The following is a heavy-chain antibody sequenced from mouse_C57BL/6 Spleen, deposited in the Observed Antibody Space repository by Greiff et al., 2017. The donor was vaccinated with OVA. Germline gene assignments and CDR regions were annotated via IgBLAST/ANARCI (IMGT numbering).Heavy chain of an antibody. CDR3: ARSEALDY. V-gene: IGHV1-54*01. J-gene: IGHJ2*01. CDR1: GYAFTNYL. Sequence: VMLVESGAELVRPGTSVKVSCKASGYAFTNYLIEWVKQRPGQGLEWIGVINPGSGGTNYNEKFKGKATLTADKSSSTAYMQLSSLTSEDSAVYFCARSEALDYWGQGTTLTVSS. D-gene: IGHD3-2*02. CDR2: INPGSGGT.